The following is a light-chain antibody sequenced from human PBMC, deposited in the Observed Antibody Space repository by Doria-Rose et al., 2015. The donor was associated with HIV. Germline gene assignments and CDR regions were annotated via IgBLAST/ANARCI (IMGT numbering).Light chain of an antibody. J-gene: IGKJ2*01. CDR1: QGVSSSY. Sequence: EIGMTQSPGTLSLSPGGRATLSCRASQGVSSSYLAWYQQQKPGQAPRLLINGASSRATGIPDRFSGSGSGTDFTLTISRLEPEDFAVYYCQQYGRSATFGQGTKLEIK. CDR2: GAS. CDR3: QQYGRSAT. V-gene: IGKV3-20*01.